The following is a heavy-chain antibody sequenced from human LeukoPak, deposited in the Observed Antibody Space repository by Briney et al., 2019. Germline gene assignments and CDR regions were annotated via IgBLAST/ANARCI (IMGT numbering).Heavy chain of an antibody. V-gene: IGHV4-61*02. J-gene: IGHJ4*02. CDR3: ARDAGGSGSYYSRLDN. CDR2: IYTSGST. CDR1: GGSISSGSYY. Sequence: SQTLSLTCTVSGGSISSGSYYWSWIRQPAGKGLEWIGRIYTSGSTNYNPSLKSRVTISVDTSKNQFSLKLSSVTAADTAMYYCARDAGGSGSYYSRLDNWGQGTLVTVSS. D-gene: IGHD3-10*01.